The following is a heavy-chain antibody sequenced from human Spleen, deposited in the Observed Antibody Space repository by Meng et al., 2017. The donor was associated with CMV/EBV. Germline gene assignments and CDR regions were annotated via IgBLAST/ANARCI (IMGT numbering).Heavy chain of an antibody. D-gene: IGHD1-26*01. CDR3: ARDSGAMVGAKTRAFDI. V-gene: IGHV3-30-3*01. J-gene: IGHJ3*02. CDR1: GFTFSSYA. CDR2: ISYDGSNK. Sequence: GESLKISCAASGFTFSSYAMHWVRQAPGKGLEWVAVISYDGSNKYYADSEKGRFTISRDNSKNTLYLQMNSLRAEDTAVYYCARDSGAMVGAKTRAFDIWGQGTMVTVSS.